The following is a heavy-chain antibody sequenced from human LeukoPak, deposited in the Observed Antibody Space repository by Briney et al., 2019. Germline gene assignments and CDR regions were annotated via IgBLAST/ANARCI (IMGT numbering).Heavy chain of an antibody. Sequence: SETLSLTCTVSGGSISSGGYYWSWIRQHPGKGLEWIGYIYYSGSTYYNPSLKSRVTISVGTSKNQFSLKLSSVTAADTAVYYCASTGYSSSWYYFDYWGQGTLVTVSS. CDR3: ASTGYSSSWYYFDY. J-gene: IGHJ4*02. CDR2: IYYSGST. V-gene: IGHV4-31*03. CDR1: GGSISSGGYY. D-gene: IGHD6-13*01.